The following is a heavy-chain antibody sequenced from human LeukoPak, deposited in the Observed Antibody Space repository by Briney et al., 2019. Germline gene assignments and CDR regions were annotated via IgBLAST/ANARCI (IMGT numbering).Heavy chain of an antibody. CDR3: AKQLGYCSDGSCYFPY. CDR1: GFTFSSSA. Sequence: GGSLRLSCAASGFTFSSSAMSWVRQAPGKGPEWVSAISNNGGYTYYADSVQGRFTISRDNSESTLCLQMNSLRAEDTAVYYCAKQLGYCSDGSCYFPYWGQGTLVTVSS. CDR2: ISNNGGYT. J-gene: IGHJ4*02. V-gene: IGHV3-23*01. D-gene: IGHD2-15*01.